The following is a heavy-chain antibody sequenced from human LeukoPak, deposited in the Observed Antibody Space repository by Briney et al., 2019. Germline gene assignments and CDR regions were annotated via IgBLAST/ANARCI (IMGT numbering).Heavy chain of an antibody. V-gene: IGHV4-61*01. CDR2: IYYSGST. CDR1: GGSVSSGSYY. Sequence: SETLSLTCTVSGGSVSSGSYYWSWIRQPPGKGLEWIGFIYYSGSTNYNPSLKSRATISVDTSKNQFSLKMSSVTAADTAVYYCARVGYSSSWIDYWGRGTLVTVSS. D-gene: IGHD6-13*01. J-gene: IGHJ4*02. CDR3: ARVGYSSSWIDY.